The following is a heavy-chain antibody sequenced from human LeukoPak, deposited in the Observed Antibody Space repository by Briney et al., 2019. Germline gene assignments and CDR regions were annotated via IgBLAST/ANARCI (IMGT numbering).Heavy chain of an antibody. CDR2: ISSSSSYI. D-gene: IGHD3-22*01. J-gene: IGHJ5*02. CDR3: ARDSSPYYYDSSGYYYWFDP. CDR1: GFTVSSNY. Sequence: PGGSLRLSCAASGFTVSSNYMSWVRQAPGKGLEWVSSISSSSSYIYYADSVKGRFTISRDNAKNSLYLQMNSLRAEDTAVYYCARDSSPYYYDSSGYYYWFDPWGQGTLVTVSS. V-gene: IGHV3-21*01.